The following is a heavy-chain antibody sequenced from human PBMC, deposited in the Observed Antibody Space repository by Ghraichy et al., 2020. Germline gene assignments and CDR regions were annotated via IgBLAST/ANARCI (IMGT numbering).Heavy chain of an antibody. J-gene: IGHJ4*02. CDR3: ARRRDGYNPPGIAMTDY. Sequence: SETLSLTCTVSGGSISSSSYYWGWIRQPPGKGLEWIGSIYYSGSTYYNPSLKSRVTISVDTSKNQFSLKLSSVTAADTAVYYCARRRDGYNPPGIAMTDYWGQGTLVTVSS. V-gene: IGHV4-39*01. CDR2: IYYSGST. D-gene: IGHD5-24*01. CDR1: GGSISSSSYY.